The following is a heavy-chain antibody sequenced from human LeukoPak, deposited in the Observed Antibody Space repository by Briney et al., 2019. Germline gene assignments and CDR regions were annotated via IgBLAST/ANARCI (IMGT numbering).Heavy chain of an antibody. CDR3: ARGILNCSGGSCYTTSGWYRTGMDV. CDR1: GGTFSSYA. D-gene: IGHD2-15*01. J-gene: IGHJ6*02. V-gene: IGHV1-69*04. Sequence: RASVKVSCKASGGTFSSYAISWVRQAPGQGLEWMGRIIPILGIANYVQKFQGRVTITADKSTSTAYMELSSLRSEDTAVYYCARGILNCSGGSCYTTSGWYRTGMDVWGQGTTVTVSS. CDR2: IIPILGIA.